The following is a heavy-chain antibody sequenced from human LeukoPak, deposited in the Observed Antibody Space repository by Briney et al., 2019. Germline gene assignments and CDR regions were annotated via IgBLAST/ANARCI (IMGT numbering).Heavy chain of an antibody. CDR1: GFTFSSYT. Sequence: PGGSLRLSCAASGFTFSSYTMNWVRQAPGKGLEWVSYISSSSSTIYYADSVKGRFTISRDNAKNSLYLKMNSLRDEDTAVYYCARDLTSYGDLTDAFDIWGQGTMVTVSS. V-gene: IGHV3-48*02. D-gene: IGHD4-17*01. CDR2: ISSSSSTI. J-gene: IGHJ3*02. CDR3: ARDLTSYGDLTDAFDI.